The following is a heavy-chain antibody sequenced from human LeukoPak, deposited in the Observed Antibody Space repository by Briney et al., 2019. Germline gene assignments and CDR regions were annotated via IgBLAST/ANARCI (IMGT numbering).Heavy chain of an antibody. V-gene: IGHV3-74*01. J-gene: IGHJ4*02. Sequence: GGSLRLSCAASGFTFSTYWMHWVRQAPGKGLVWVSRVNGDGSSTNYADSVKGRFTISRDNAKNTLYLQMNSLRAEDTAVYYCARDGIAAVHFDYWGQGTLVTVSS. D-gene: IGHD6-13*01. CDR2: VNGDGSST. CDR1: GFTFSTYW. CDR3: ARDGIAAVHFDY.